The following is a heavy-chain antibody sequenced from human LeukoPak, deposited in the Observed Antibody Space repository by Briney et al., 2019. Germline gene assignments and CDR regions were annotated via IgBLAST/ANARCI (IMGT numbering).Heavy chain of an antibody. V-gene: IGHV4-59*08. J-gene: IGHJ4*02. CDR3: ARSDFWSGFVY. Sequence: SETLSLTCTVSGGSISSYYWSWIRQPPGKGLEWIGYIYYSGSTNYNPSLKSRVTISVDTSKNQFSLKLSSVTAADTAVYYCARSDFWSGFVYWGQGTLVTVSS. D-gene: IGHD3-3*01. CDR1: GGSISSYY. CDR2: IYYSGST.